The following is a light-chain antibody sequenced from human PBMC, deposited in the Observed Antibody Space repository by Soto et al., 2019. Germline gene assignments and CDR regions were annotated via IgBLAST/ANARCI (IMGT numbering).Light chain of an antibody. CDR3: QQSGT. V-gene: IGKV3-20*01. CDR2: RAS. CDR1: QSVSSSY. J-gene: IGKJ1*01. Sequence: EIVLTQSPGTLSLSPGERATLSCGASQSVSSSYLAWYQHKPGQAPRLLIYRASNRAAGIPDRFSGSGSGTDFTLTISRLEPEDFAVYYCQQSGTFGQGTKVEIK.